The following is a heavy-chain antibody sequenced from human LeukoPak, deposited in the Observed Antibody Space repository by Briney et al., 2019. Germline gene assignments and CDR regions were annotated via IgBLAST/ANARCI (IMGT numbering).Heavy chain of an antibody. V-gene: IGHV4-31*11. CDR1: GVSISSGGYY. J-gene: IGHJ4*02. CDR2: IYYSGST. D-gene: IGHD2-15*01. Sequence: SETLSLTCAVSGVSISSGGYYWSWIRQHPGKGLEWIGYIYYSGSTYYNPSLKSRVTISVDTSKNQFSLKLSSVTAADTAVYYCAGGCSGGSCYDRDYWGQGTLVTVSS. CDR3: AGGCSGGSCYDRDY.